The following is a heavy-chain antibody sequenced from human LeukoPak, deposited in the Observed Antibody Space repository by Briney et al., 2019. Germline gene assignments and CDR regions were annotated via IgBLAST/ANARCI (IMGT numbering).Heavy chain of an antibody. CDR3: ARDRLRWPKIDY. J-gene: IGHJ4*02. D-gene: IGHD4-23*01. V-gene: IGHV4-38-2*02. Sequence: KSSETLSLTCTVSGYSISSGYYWGWIRQPPGKGLEWIGSIYYSVTTYYNPSLKSRVTISVDTSKNQFSLKLNSVTAADTAVYYCARDRLRWPKIDYWGQGTLVTVSS. CDR1: GYSISSGYY. CDR2: IYYSVTT.